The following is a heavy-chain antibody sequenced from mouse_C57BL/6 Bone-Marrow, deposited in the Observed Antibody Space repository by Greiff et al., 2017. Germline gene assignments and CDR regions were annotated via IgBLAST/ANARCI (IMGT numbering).Heavy chain of an antibody. J-gene: IGHJ3*01. CDR1: GYTFTDYY. CDR2: INPNNGGT. D-gene: IGHD2-3*01. V-gene: IGHV1-26*01. CDR3: ASDGYYPPWFAY. Sequence: VQLQQSGPELVKPGASVKISCKASGYTFTDYYMNWVKQSHGKSLEWIGDINPNNGGTSYNQKFKGKATLTVDKSSRTAYMELRSLTSEDSAVYYCASDGYYPPWFAYWGQGTLVTVSA.